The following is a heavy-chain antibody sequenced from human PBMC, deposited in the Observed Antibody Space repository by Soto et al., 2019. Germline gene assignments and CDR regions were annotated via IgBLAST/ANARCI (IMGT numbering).Heavy chain of an antibody. Sequence: GGSLRLSCAASGFTFSSYAMHWVRQAPGKGLEWVAVISYDGSNKYYADSVKGRFTISRDNSKNTLYLQMNSLRAEDTAVYYCARDLLEVEYCSSTSCYYYYGMDVWGQGTTVTVSS. V-gene: IGHV3-30-3*01. J-gene: IGHJ6*02. CDR3: ARDLLEVEYCSSTSCYYYYGMDV. CDR1: GFTFSSYA. D-gene: IGHD2-2*01. CDR2: ISYDGSNK.